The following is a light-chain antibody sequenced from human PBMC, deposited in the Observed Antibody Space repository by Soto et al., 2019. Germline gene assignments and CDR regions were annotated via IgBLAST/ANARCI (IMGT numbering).Light chain of an antibody. Sequence: QSVVTQPPSASGTPGQRVTISCSGSSSNIGSRTVNWYQQLPGTSPKLLIYTDSRRPSGVPDRFSGSRSGTSASLVISGLQSEDEADYYCAVWDDSLNVGVFGGGTKLTVL. CDR3: AVWDDSLNVGV. V-gene: IGLV1-44*01. CDR2: TDS. CDR1: SSNIGSRT. J-gene: IGLJ3*02.